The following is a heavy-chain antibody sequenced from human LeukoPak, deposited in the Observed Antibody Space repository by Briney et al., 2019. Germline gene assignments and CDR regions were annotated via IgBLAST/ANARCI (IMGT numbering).Heavy chain of an antibody. CDR3: ARAGSSSWYRGYYYYGMDV. CDR1: GFTFSSYD. V-gene: IGHV3-13*01. J-gene: IGHJ6*02. D-gene: IGHD6-13*01. CDR2: IGTAGDT. Sequence: GGSLRLPCAASGFTFSSYDMHWVRQATGKGLEWVSAIGTAGDTYYPGSVKGRFTISRENAKNSLYLQMNSLRAGDTAVYYCARAGSSSWYRGYYYYGMDVWGQGTTVTVSS.